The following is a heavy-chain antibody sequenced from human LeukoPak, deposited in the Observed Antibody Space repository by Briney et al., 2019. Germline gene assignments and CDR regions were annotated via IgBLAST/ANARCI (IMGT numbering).Heavy chain of an antibody. CDR1: GFTVSSNY. J-gene: IGHJ4*02. CDR3: ARGIAVAGTNYFDY. CDR2: IYSGGST. Sequence: GGSLRLSXAASGFTVSSNYMSWVRQAPGKGLEWVSVIYSGGSTYYADSVKSRFTISRDNSKNTLYLQMNSLRAEDTAVYYCARGIAVAGTNYFDYWGQGTLVTVSS. V-gene: IGHV3-53*01. D-gene: IGHD6-19*01.